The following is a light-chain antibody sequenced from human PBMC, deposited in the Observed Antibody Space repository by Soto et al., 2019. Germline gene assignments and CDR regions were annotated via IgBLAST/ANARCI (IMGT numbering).Light chain of an antibody. V-gene: IGLV1-44*01. Sequence: QSVLTQPPSASGTPGQRATISCSGSSSNIGSYTVNWYQQLPGTAPKLLIYSNNQRPSGVPDRFSGSKSGTSASLAISGLHSEDEPDYYCAALDVRLNGPVFGGGTKLTVL. CDR3: AALDVRLNGPV. CDR2: SNN. J-gene: IGLJ2*01. CDR1: SSNIGSYT.